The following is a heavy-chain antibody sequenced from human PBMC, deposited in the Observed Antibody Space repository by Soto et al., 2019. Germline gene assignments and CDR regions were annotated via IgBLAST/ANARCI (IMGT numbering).Heavy chain of an antibody. V-gene: IGHV3-23*01. Sequence: PGGSLRLSCAASGSISTTTPLSWVRQAPGKGLEWVPTISGRGTNTYYADSVKGRFIISRDNLKNTVNLQMNGLGVEDTAIYYCATSFRYFDNWGQGTRVTVSS. CDR3: ATSFRYFDN. CDR1: GSISTTTP. J-gene: IGHJ4*02. CDR2: ISGRGTNT.